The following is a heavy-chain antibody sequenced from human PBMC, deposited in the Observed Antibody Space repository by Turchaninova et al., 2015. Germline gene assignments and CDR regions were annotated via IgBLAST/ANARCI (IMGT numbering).Heavy chain of an antibody. CDR1: GGSISSSF. Sequence: QVQLQESGPGLVKPSETLSLTCTVSGGSISSSFWNWLRQPPGKGLEWIGYIYNSGSSNYNPSLKSRVTISVDTSKNQFSLKLSSVTAADTAVYYCARVPSSSWYYFDFWGQGTLVTVSS. CDR3: ARVPSSSWYYFDF. D-gene: IGHD6-13*01. J-gene: IGHJ4*02. V-gene: IGHV4-59*01. CDR2: IYNSGSS.